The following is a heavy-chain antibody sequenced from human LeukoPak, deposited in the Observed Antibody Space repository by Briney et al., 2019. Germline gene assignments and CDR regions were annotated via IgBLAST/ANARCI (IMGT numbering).Heavy chain of an antibody. J-gene: IGHJ4*02. V-gene: IGHV3-30*02. CDR1: GFTFSSYV. CDR3: AKDYYGSGSYYSSYYFDY. CDR2: IRYDGSNK. D-gene: IGHD3-10*01. Sequence: GGSLRLSCAASGFTFSSYVMHWVRQAPGKGLEWVAFIRYDGSNKYYADSVKGRFTISRDNSKNTLYLQMNSLRAEDTAVYYCAKDYYGSGSYYSSYYFDYWGQGTLVTVSS.